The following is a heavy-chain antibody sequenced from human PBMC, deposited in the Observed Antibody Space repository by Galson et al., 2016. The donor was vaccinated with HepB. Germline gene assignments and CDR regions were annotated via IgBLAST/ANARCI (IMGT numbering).Heavy chain of an antibody. Sequence: ETLSLTCAVSDGSITSNKWWGWVRQTPRKGLEWIGEIYHSGSTNYNPSFKSRVTISVDKSKNQFSLRLTSVTAADTAVYYCARSPPWSGYFDSWGQGTLVTVSS. V-gene: IGHV4-4*02. CDR2: IYHSGST. CDR1: DGSITSNKW. J-gene: IGHJ4*02. CDR3: ARSPPWSGYFDS. D-gene: IGHD3-3*01.